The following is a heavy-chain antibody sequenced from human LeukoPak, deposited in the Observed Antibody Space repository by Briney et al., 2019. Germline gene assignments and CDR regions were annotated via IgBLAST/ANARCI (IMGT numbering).Heavy chain of an antibody. J-gene: IGHJ4*02. Sequence: GGSLRLSCAVSGFTFSRHWMSWVRQAPGKGLEWVASIKEDGSETYYMDSMKGRFTFSRDNAENSLYLQMNSLRAEDTAVYYCARDLGYCSGGICYTVLDHWGQGTLVTVSS. CDR3: ARDLGYCSGGICYTVLDH. V-gene: IGHV3-7*01. D-gene: IGHD2-15*01. CDR1: GFTFSRHW. CDR2: IKEDGSET.